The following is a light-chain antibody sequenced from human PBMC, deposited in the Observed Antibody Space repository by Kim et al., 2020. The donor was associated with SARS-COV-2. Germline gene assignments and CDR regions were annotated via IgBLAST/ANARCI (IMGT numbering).Light chain of an antibody. CDR1: SLRSYY. CDR3: NSRDSSGNPL. J-gene: IGLJ3*02. Sequence: SSELPQDPAVSVALGQTVRITCQGDSLRSYYASWYQQKPGQAPVLVIYGKNNRPSGIPDRFSGSSSGNTASLTITGAQAEDEADYYCNSRDSSGNPLFGGGTQLTVL. CDR2: GKN. V-gene: IGLV3-19*01.